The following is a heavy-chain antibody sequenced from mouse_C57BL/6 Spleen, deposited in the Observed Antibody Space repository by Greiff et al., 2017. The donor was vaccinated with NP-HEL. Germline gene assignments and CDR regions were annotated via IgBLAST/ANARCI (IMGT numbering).Heavy chain of an antibody. CDR3: ARGPDGYSFYYAMDY. D-gene: IGHD2-3*01. J-gene: IGHJ4*01. CDR1: GFTFSDYY. Sequence: EVKLVESEGGLVQPGSSMKLSCTASGFTFSDYYMAWVRQVPEKGLEWVSNINYDGSSTYYLDSLKSRFIISRDNAKNILYLQMSSLKSEDTATYYCARGPDGYSFYYAMDYWGQGTSVTVSS. CDR2: INYDGSST. V-gene: IGHV5-16*01.